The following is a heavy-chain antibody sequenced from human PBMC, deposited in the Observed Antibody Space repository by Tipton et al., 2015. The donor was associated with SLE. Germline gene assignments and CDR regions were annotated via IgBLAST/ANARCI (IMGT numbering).Heavy chain of an antibody. CDR2: FYYSGST. CDR1: GDSVSSSSYY. Sequence: GLVKPSETLSLSCTVSGDSVSSSSYYWGWIRQPPGKGLEWIGSFYYSGSTYYNPSLKSRVTISVDTSKNQFSLKLSSVTAADTAVYYCARRYSSSWYERGLDYWGQGTLVTVSS. CDR3: ARRYSSSWYERGLDY. D-gene: IGHD6-13*01. V-gene: IGHV4-39*07. J-gene: IGHJ4*02.